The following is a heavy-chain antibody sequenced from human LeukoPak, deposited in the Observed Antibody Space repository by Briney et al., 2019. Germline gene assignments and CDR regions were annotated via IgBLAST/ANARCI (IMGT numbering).Heavy chain of an antibody. J-gene: IGHJ6*02. CDR2: ISGSGGST. CDR1: GFTFSSYA. Sequence: GGSLRLSCAASGFTFSSYAMSWVRQAPGKGLEWVSAISGSGGSTYYADSVKGRFTISRDNSKNTLYLQMNSLRAEDTAVYYCAHTPCSGSYYLDYYGMDVWGQGTTVTVSS. V-gene: IGHV3-23*01. D-gene: IGHD3-10*02. CDR3: AHTPCSGSYYLDYYGMDV.